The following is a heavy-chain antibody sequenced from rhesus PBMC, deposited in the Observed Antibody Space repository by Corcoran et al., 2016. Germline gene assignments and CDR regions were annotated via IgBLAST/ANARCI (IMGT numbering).Heavy chain of an antibody. V-gene: IGHV3-118*01. D-gene: IGHD3-28*01. Sequence: EVQLVESGGGLVQPGGSLRISCAASGFTLSSFAMTWHSQATGQGLELVGRIRSKSNKHETTYAASVKGSFTFSIDDSSDTAFLQMGSLKTEDTAVYYCATDHNYFDGAYASYFHSWGQGVLVTVSS. CDR1: GFTLSSFA. CDR2: IRSKSNKHET. CDR3: ATDHNYFDGAYASYFHS. J-gene: IGHJ4*01.